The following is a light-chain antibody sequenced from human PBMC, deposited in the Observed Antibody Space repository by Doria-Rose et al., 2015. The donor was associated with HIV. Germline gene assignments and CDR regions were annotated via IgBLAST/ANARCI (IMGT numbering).Light chain of an antibody. CDR2: DRS. J-gene: IGKJ1*01. CDR3: HQYGTSWT. Sequence: DIVMTQSSGTLSLSPGERATLSCRASQSFSSTYLAWYQQKPGQAPSLLIYDRSTRATGIPDRFSASGSGTDFTLTINRLEPEDSALYYCHQYGTSWTFGQGTKVEI. CDR1: QSFSSTY. V-gene: IGKV3-20*01.